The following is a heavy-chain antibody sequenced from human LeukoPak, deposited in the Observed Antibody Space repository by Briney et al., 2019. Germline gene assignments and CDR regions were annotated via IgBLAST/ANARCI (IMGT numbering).Heavy chain of an antibody. V-gene: IGHV3-23*01. D-gene: IGHD3-16*01. CDR2: IDSGGGT. CDR3: GKSPKGD. Sequence: GGSPRLSCAASGFTFSNYAMNWVRQAPGKGLGWVSAIDSGGGTYYADSVKGRFTISRDNSKNTLYLQLNSLRAEDTAVYYCGKSPKGDWGQGALVTVSS. CDR1: GFTFSNYA. J-gene: IGHJ4*02.